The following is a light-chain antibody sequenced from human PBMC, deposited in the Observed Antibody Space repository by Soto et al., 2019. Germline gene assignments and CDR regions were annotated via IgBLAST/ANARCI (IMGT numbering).Light chain of an antibody. J-gene: IGKJ2*01. V-gene: IGKV1-33*01. Sequence: IQMTQSPCSLSASVGERVTITCQASQNISNNLNWYQQKQGKPPKLLIYDASNLKTGVPSRFSRSGSGTDFTFTISSLQPEDIATYYCQQYDNPPHTFGQGTKLEIK. CDR1: QNISNN. CDR2: DAS. CDR3: QQYDNPPHT.